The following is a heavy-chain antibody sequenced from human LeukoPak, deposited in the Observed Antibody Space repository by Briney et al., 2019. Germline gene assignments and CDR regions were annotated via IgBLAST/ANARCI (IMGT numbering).Heavy chain of an antibody. CDR1: GFTFSDYY. J-gene: IGHJ4*02. D-gene: IGHD3-10*01. V-gene: IGHV3-11*06. CDR2: ISSSSSYI. CDR3: ASRPMVRGVTADY. Sequence: GGSLRLSCAASGFTFSDYYMSWIRQAPGKGLEWVSSISSSSSYIYYADSVKGRFTISRDNAKNSLYLQMNSLRAEDTAVYYCASRPMVRGVTADYWGQGTLVTVSS.